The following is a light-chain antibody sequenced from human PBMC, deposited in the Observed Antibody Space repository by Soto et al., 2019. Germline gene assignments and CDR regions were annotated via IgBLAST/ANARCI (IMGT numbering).Light chain of an antibody. CDR3: QQSHSTLSWT. Sequence: DSQMTQSPSSLSASVGDRVTITCRASQSISSYLNWYQQKPGKAPKLLIYAASSLQSGVPSRFSGSGSGTDFTLTISSLQPADFATYYCQQSHSTLSWTFGQGTKV. CDR2: AAS. J-gene: IGKJ1*01. CDR1: QSISSY. V-gene: IGKV1-39*01.